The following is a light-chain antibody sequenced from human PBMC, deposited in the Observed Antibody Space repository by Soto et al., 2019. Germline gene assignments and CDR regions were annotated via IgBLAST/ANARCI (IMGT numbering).Light chain of an antibody. V-gene: IGLV2-8*01. CDR1: SSDVGGYNY. Sequence: QSAPTQPPSASGSPGQSATISCTGTSSDVGGYNYVSWYQQYPGKAPKLMIYEVSKRPSGVPDRFSGSKSGNTASLTVSGLQVEDEADYYCSSYAGSSTWVFGGGTKLTVL. CDR3: SSYAGSSTWV. J-gene: IGLJ3*02. CDR2: EVS.